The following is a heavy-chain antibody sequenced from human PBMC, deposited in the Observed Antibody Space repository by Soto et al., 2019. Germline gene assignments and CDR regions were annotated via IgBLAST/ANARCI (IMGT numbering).Heavy chain of an antibody. CDR3: ARAQARSQSYYFDY. CDR1: GLTFSSYS. CDR2: ISSGSSYI. J-gene: IGHJ4*02. D-gene: IGHD1-26*01. V-gene: IGHV3-21*01. Sequence: GGSLRLSCAASGLTFSSYSMNWVRQAPGKGLEWVSSISSGSSYIYYADSVKGRFTISRDNAKNSLYLQMNSLRAEDTAVYYCARAQARSQSYYFDYWGQGTLVTVSS.